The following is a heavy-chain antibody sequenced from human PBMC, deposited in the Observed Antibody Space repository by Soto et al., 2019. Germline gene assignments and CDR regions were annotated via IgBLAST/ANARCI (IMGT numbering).Heavy chain of an antibody. CDR3: ARHGTTWGTNAFDI. Sequence: SETLSLTCTVSGGSISSSSYYWGWIRQPPGKGLEWIGSIYYSGSTYYNPSLKSRVTISVDTSKNQFSLKLSSVTAADTAVYYCARHGTTWGTNAFDIWGQGTMVTVSS. D-gene: IGHD1-1*01. CDR1: GGSISSSSYY. CDR2: IYYSGST. V-gene: IGHV4-39*01. J-gene: IGHJ3*02.